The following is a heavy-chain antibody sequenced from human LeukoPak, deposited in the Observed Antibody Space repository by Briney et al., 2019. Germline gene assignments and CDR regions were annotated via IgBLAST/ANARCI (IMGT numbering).Heavy chain of an antibody. J-gene: IGHJ6*03. CDR3: ARGPGIPDYYYYYMDV. V-gene: IGHV1-8*03. CDR1: GYTFTSYD. Sequence: ASVKVSCKASGYTFTSYDINWVRQATGQGLEWMGWMNPNSGNTGYAQKFQGRVTITRNTSISTAYMELSSPRSEDTAVYYCARGPGIPDYYYYYMDVWGKGTTVTVSS. D-gene: IGHD1-14*01. CDR2: MNPNSGNT.